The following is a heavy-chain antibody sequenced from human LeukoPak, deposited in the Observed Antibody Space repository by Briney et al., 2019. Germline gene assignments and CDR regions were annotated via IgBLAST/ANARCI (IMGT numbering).Heavy chain of an antibody. CDR3: AREKAGFDY. J-gene: IGHJ4*02. CDR2: IYYSGST. CDR1: GGSFSSGSYY. V-gene: IGHV4-61*01. Sequence: SETLSLTCTVSGGSFSSGSYYWSWIRQPPGKGLEWIGFIYYSGSTNYNPSLKSRVTISVDTSKNQFSLTLSSVTAADTAVYYCAREKAGFDYWGQGTLVTVSS.